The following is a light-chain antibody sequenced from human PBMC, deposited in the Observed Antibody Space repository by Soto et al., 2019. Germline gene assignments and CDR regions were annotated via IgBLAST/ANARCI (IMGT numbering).Light chain of an antibody. CDR1: SSNIGAGYD. CDR2: GNN. V-gene: IGLV1-40*01. J-gene: IGLJ3*02. CDR3: QPYDRSLSPL. Sequence: QSVLTQPPSVSGAPGQAVTISCTGTSSNIGAGYDVHWYQQLPGTDPKLLISGNNNRPSGVPDRFSGSKSGTSASLAITWLQSEDEADYYCQPYDRSLSPLFGGGTKLTVL.